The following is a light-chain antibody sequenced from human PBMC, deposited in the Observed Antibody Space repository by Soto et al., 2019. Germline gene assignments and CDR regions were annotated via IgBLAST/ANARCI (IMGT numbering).Light chain of an antibody. V-gene: IGKV3-20*01. CDR1: QSVSSSY. J-gene: IGKJ2*01. CDR2: GAS. CDR3: QQYGSSPPMYT. Sequence: EIVLTQSPGTLFLSPGERATLSCRASQSVSSSYLAWYQQKPGQAPRLLIYGASSRATGIPDRFSGRGSGTDFTLTISRLAPEDFAVYDCQQYGSSPPMYTFGQWTKLEIK.